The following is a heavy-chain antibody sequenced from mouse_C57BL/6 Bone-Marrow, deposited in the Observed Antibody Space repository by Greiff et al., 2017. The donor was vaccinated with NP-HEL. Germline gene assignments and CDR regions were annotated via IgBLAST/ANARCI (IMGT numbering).Heavy chain of an antibody. D-gene: IGHD1-1*01. CDR2: INPGSGGT. CDR1: GYAFTNYL. V-gene: IGHV1-54*01. Sequence: VKLVESGAELVRPGTSVKVSCKASGYAFTNYLIEWVKQRPGQGLEWIGVINPGSGGTNYNEKFKGKATLTADKSSSTAYMQLSSLTSEDSAVYFCARRFYYYGSSYPHYYAMDYWGQGTSVTVSS. CDR3: ARRFYYYGSSYPHYYAMDY. J-gene: IGHJ4*01.